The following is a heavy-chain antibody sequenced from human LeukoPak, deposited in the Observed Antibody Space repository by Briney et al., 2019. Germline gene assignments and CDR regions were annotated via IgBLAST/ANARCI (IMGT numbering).Heavy chain of an antibody. Sequence: GGSLRLSCAASGFTYSSYDMHWLRQAPGKGLEWVEVISYDRSNKYYADSVKGRFTISRDNYKNTLYLKMNSLRAEDTAVYYCAKIVIIIDYWGQGTLVTVSS. V-gene: IGHV3-30*18. CDR2: ISYDRSNK. J-gene: IGHJ4*02. D-gene: IGHD3-22*01. CDR1: GFTYSSYD. CDR3: AKIVIIIDY.